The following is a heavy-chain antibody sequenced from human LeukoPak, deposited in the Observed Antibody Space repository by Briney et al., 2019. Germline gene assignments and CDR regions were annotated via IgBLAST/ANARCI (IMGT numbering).Heavy chain of an antibody. J-gene: IGHJ4*02. D-gene: IGHD3-3*01. V-gene: IGHV4-59*01. Sequence: SETLSLTCTVSGGSISSYYWSWIRQPPGKGLEWIGYISYTGNTNYNPSLKSRVTISVDTSKNQFSLKLNSVTAADTAIYYCARLRADYDFWSGYPHYFDYWGQGTLVTVSS. CDR2: ISYTGNT. CDR3: ARLRADYDFWSGYPHYFDY. CDR1: GGSISSYY.